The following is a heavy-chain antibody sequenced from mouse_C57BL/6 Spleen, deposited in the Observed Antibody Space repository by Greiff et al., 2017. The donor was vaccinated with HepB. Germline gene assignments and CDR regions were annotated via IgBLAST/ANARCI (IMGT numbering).Heavy chain of an antibody. CDR2: ISSGSSTI. V-gene: IGHV5-17*01. CDR3: ARMGYDPWFAY. J-gene: IGHJ3*01. D-gene: IGHD2-3*01. CDR1: GFTFSDYG. Sequence: EVKLVESGGGLVKPGGSLKLSCAASGFTFSDYGMHWVRQAPEKGLEWVAYISSGSSTIYYADTVKGRFTISRDNAKNTLFLQMTSLRSEDTAMYYCARMGYDPWFAYWGQGTLVTVSA.